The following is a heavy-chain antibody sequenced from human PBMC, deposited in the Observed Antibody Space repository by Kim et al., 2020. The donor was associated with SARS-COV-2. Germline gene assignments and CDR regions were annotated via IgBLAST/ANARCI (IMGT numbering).Heavy chain of an antibody. Sequence: PSLNSRVTIAVDTSKTQFSLKLSSVTAADTAVYYCARDPYYYGSGSPDYWGQGTLVTVSS. V-gene: IGHV4-34*01. CDR3: ARDPYYYGSGSPDY. J-gene: IGHJ4*02. D-gene: IGHD3-10*01.